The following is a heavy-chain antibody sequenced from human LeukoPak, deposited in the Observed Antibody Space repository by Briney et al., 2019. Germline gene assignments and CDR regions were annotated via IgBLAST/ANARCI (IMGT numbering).Heavy chain of an antibody. CDR2: ISNDERNK. CDR3: ARPSPPGDGYNPCDY. J-gene: IGHJ4*02. Sequence: HPGGSLRLSCVASGFTFHNFAMHWVRQAPGKGLEWVAVISNDERNKYYTDSVKGRFTISRDNSKNTVFLQMNSLKTEDTAVYYCARPSPPGDGYNPCDYWGPGALVIVSS. CDR1: GFTFHNFA. D-gene: IGHD5-24*01. V-gene: IGHV3-30*04.